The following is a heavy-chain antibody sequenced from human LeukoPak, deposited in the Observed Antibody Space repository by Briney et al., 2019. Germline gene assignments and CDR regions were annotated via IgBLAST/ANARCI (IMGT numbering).Heavy chain of an antibody. CDR3: ARNPPATAEFYFDY. V-gene: IGHV4-38-2*02. J-gene: IGHJ4*02. CDR1: GYSISSAYY. D-gene: IGHD1-14*01. CDR2: IYHSGST. Sequence: SETLSLTCTVSGYSISSAYYWGFIRPPPGKGLEWIGSIYHSGSTYYNASLKSRVTISLDTSKNQFSLKLSSVTAADTAVYYCARNPPATAEFYFDYWGQGTLVTVSS.